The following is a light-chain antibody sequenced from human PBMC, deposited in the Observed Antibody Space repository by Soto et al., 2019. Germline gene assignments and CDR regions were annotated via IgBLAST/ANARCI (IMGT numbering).Light chain of an antibody. Sequence: EILVTQSPTTLSVSPGERATLSCRASQSVSTNLAWYQQKPGQVPSLLIYGASTRASGIPARFSGSGSGTEFTLTIGSLQSEDFAVYYCQQYSSSPSFGQGTRLEI. CDR1: QSVSTN. CDR3: QQYSSSPS. V-gene: IGKV3-15*01. J-gene: IGKJ5*01. CDR2: GAS.